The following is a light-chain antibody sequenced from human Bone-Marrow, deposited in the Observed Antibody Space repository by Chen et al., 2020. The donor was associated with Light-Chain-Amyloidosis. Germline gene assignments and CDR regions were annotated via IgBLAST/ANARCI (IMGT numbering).Light chain of an antibody. CDR2: EVT. V-gene: IGLV2-14*01. J-gene: IGLJ1*01. CDR3: SSYTITNTLV. CDR1: SSDVGGDNH. Sequence: QSALTQPAAASGSPGQSITISCTGTSSDVGGDNHVSWYQQHPDKAPKLMIYEVTNRPSGVPDRFSGSKSDNTASLTISGLQTEDEADYFCSSYTITNTLVFGSGTRVTVL.